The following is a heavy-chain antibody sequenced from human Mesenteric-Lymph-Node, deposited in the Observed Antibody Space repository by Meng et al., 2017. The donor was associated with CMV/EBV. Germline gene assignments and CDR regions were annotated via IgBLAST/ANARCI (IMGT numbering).Heavy chain of an antibody. D-gene: IGHD3-3*01. J-gene: IGHJ6*02. Sequence: ASVTVSCKASGYTFSDYYIHWVRQAPGQGLEWMGWINPDSGGTNYVQKFQGRVTMTRDTSISTVYMELSRVRSDDTAVYYCARNPLHYDPSFVEYYYYAMDVWGQGTTVTVSS. CDR3: ARNPLHYDPSFVEYYYYAMDV. CDR1: GYTFSDYY. CDR2: INPDSGGT. V-gene: IGHV1-2*02.